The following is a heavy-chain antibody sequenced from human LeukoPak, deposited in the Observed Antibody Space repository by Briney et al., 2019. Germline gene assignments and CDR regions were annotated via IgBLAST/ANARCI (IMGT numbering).Heavy chain of an antibody. J-gene: IGHJ3*02. CDR3: ARARIVGATMAFDI. D-gene: IGHD1-26*01. CDR1: GFTVSSNY. V-gene: IGHV3-53*01. CDR2: IYSGGST. Sequence: GGSLTLSCAASGFTVSSNYMSWVRQAPGKGLEWVSVIYSGGSTYYADSVKGRFTISRDNSKNTLYLQMNSLRAEDTAVYYCARARIVGATMAFDIWGQGTLVTVSS.